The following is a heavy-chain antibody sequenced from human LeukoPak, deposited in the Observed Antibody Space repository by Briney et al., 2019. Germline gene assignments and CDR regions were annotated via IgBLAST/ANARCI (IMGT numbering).Heavy chain of an antibody. V-gene: IGHV3-23*01. D-gene: IGHD2-2*02. CDR1: GFTFSSYA. J-gene: IGHJ4*02. CDR2: ISGSGGST. Sequence: GGSLRLSCAAFGFTFSSYAMSWVRQAPGKGLEWVSAISGSGGSTYYADSVKGRFTISRDNSKNTLYLQMNSLRAEDTAVYYCAKGMRHCDSTSCYSFHPPDYWGQGTLVTVSS. CDR3: AKGMRHCDSTSCYSFHPPDY.